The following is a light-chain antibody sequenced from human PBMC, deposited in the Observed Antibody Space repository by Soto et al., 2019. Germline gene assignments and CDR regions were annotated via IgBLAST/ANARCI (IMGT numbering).Light chain of an antibody. CDR2: DAS. V-gene: IGKV3-20*01. Sequence: ETVLTTSLGTLSLSPGEGATLSCRASQTVGKNYLGWYQQKPGQAPRLLIYDASSRATGIPDRFSGGGSGTDFHPTINRLAPEHSAVYYCQQYAYSPLTFGGGTKVDIK. CDR3: QQYAYSPLT. J-gene: IGKJ4*01. CDR1: QTVGKNY.